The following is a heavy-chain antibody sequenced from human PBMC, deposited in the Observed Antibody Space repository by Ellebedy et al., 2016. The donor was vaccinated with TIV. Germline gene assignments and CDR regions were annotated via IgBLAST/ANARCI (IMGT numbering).Heavy chain of an antibody. V-gene: IGHV4-4*02. J-gene: IGHJ5*02. CDR3: AGAISPTTPGNWFDR. CDR1: GGSISSSNW. CDR2: INHSGSN. Sequence: MPSETLCLTCAVSGGSISSSNWWSWLRQPPGKGLEWIGEINHSGSNNYNPSLKSRFTISVDTFKNQFSLKLSSVTAEDTAVYYCAGAISPTTPGNWFDRWGQGTLVTVSS. D-gene: IGHD4-17*01.